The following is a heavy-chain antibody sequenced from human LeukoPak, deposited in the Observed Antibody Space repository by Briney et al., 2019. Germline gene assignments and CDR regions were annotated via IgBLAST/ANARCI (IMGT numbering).Heavy chain of an antibody. D-gene: IGHD6-6*01. Sequence: PSETLSLTCTVSRYSLSSGYYWGWIRQPPGKGLEWIGSIYHSGSTYYNPSLKSRVTISVDTSKNQFSLKLSSVTAADTAVYYCARDVQLVSPHYYYYYMDVWGKGTTVTVSS. CDR2: IYHSGST. V-gene: IGHV4-38-2*02. CDR3: ARDVQLVSPHYYYYYMDV. CDR1: RYSLSSGYY. J-gene: IGHJ6*03.